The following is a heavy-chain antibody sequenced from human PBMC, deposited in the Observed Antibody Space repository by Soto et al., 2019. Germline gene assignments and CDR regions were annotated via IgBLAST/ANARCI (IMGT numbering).Heavy chain of an antibody. V-gene: IGHV3-64*01. CDR1: GFTFSSYA. Sequence: EVQLVESGGGLVQPGGSLRLSCAASGFTFSSYAMHWVRQAPGKGLEYVSAISSNGGSTYYANSVKVRFTISRDNSKNTLYLQMGSLRAEDMAVYYCARDSVNCSSTRGYSDYWGQGTLVTVSS. CDR3: ARDSVNCSSTRGYSDY. J-gene: IGHJ4*02. CDR2: ISSNGGST. D-gene: IGHD2-2*01.